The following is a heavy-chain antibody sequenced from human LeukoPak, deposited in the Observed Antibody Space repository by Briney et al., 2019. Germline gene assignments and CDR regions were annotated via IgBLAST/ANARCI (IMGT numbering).Heavy chain of an antibody. Sequence: GGSLRLSCAASGFTFSSYWMSWVRQAPGKGLEWVANIKQDGSEKYYVDSVKGRFTISRDNAKNSLYLQMNSLRAEDTAVYYCARESYDSSGYENWFDPWGQGTLVTVSS. V-gene: IGHV3-7*01. CDR2: IKQDGSEK. J-gene: IGHJ5*02. CDR3: ARESYDSSGYENWFDP. D-gene: IGHD3-22*01. CDR1: GFTFSSYW.